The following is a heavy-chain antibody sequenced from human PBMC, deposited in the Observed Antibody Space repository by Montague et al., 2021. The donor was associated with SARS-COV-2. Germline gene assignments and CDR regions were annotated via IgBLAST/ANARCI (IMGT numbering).Heavy chain of an antibody. Sequence: SETLSLTCTVSGGSISYRSYYWGWIRQPPGKGLEWIGTVSYSGXTXYXXXXKXRVTIYVDTSKNQFSLKLTSVTAADTAIYYCARQYGDYSDNAFTMWVQVTMVYICS. J-gene: IGHJ3*02. CDR1: GGSISYRSYY. CDR2: VSYSGXT. D-gene: IGHD4-17*01. CDR3: ARQYGDYSDNAFTM. V-gene: IGHV4-39*01.